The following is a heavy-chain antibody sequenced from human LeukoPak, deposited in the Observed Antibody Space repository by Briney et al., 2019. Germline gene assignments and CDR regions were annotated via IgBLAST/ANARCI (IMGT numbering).Heavy chain of an antibody. J-gene: IGHJ6*02. CDR2: IYYSGST. Sequence: PSETLSLTCTVSGGSLSSYYWSWVRQPPGKGLEWIGYIYYSGSTNYNPSLKSRVTISVDTSKNQFSLKLSSVTAADTAVYYCARAGYYDSSGYYYYYGMDVWGQGTTVTVSS. V-gene: IGHV4-59*01. CDR3: ARAGYYDSSGYYYYYGMDV. CDR1: GGSLSSYY. D-gene: IGHD3-22*01.